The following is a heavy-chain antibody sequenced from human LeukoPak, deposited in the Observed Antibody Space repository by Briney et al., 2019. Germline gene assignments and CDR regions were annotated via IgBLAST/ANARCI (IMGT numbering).Heavy chain of an antibody. Sequence: SETLSLTCAVYGGSFSGYYWSWIRQPPGKGLEWIGEINHSGSTNYNPSLKSRVTISVDTSKNQFSLKLSSVTAADTAVYYCARGRENGRSWGYWGQGTLVTVSS. V-gene: IGHV4-34*01. J-gene: IGHJ4*02. CDR2: INHSGST. D-gene: IGHD3-16*01. CDR3: ARGRENGRSWGY. CDR1: GGSFSGYY.